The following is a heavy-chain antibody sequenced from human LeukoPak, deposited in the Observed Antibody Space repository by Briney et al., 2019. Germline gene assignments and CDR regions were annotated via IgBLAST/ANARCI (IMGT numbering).Heavy chain of an antibody. Sequence: SETLSLTCTVSGGSITSYNYYWGWIRQPPGKGLEWIGSVYYSGTTYYNPSLKSRVTISVDTSKNQFSLKLSSVTAADTAVYYCARGRTVKYNWFDPWGQGTLVTVSS. V-gene: IGHV4-39*07. J-gene: IGHJ5*02. CDR1: GGSITSYNYY. CDR3: ARGRTVKYNWFDP. D-gene: IGHD4-17*01. CDR2: VYYSGTT.